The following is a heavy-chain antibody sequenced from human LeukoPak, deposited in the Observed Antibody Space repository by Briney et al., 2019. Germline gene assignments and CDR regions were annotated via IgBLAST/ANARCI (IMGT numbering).Heavy chain of an antibody. V-gene: IGHV4-38-2*02. J-gene: IGHJ4*02. CDR3: ARDSGSGSYYTSNYFDY. D-gene: IGHD3-10*01. Sequence: SETLSLTCTVSGYSISSGYYWGWIRQPPGKGLEWIGSIYHSGSTYYNPSLKSRVTISVDTSKNQFSLKLSSVTAADTAVYYCARDSGSGSYYTSNYFDYWGQGTLVTVSS. CDR2: IYHSGST. CDR1: GYSISSGYY.